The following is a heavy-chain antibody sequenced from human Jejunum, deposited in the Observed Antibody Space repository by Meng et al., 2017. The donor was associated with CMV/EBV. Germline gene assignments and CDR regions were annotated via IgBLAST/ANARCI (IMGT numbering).Heavy chain of an antibody. Sequence: QVQPQQSGPGLVKPSETLSLPCTGVSFINIDYYWGWIRQPAGKALEYIGRVYANGNTKYNPSLTSRVTISLDTSKKQISLKLTSVTAADTAVYYCVGPHHYFYYWGQGTLVTVSS. J-gene: IGHJ4*02. CDR3: VGPHHYFYY. CDR1: FINIDYY. V-gene: IGHV4-61*02. CDR2: VYANGNT.